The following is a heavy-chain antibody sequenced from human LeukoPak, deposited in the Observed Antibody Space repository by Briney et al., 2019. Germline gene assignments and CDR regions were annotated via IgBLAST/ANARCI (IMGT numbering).Heavy chain of an antibody. CDR2: INSDGSWT. CDR1: GNYW. V-gene: IGHV3-74*01. Sequence: GGSLRLSCAASGNYWMHWVRQVPGKGLVWVSHINSDGSWTSYADSVKGRFTISKDNAKNTVYLQMNSLRAEDTAVYYCARASGSSSGYSYGSRYWGQGTLVTVSS. CDR3: ARASGSSSGYSYGSRY. J-gene: IGHJ4*02. D-gene: IGHD5-18*01.